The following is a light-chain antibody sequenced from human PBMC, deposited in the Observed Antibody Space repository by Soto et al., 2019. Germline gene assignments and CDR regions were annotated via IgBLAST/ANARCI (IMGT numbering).Light chain of an antibody. CDR3: ISYISSTTYV. V-gene: IGLV2-14*01. Sequence: QSVLTQPASVSGSPGQSITISCTGTSSDVGGYNFVSWYQQHPGKAPKLMIYGVTNRPSGVSNRFSGSKSGNTASLTISGLQAEDEADYYCISYISSTTYVLGTGTKVTVL. J-gene: IGLJ1*01. CDR1: SSDVGGYNF. CDR2: GVT.